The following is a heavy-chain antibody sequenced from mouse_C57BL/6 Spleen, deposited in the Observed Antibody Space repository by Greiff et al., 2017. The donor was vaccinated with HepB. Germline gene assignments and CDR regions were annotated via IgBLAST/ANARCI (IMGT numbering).Heavy chain of an antibody. D-gene: IGHD1-1*01. V-gene: IGHV1-53*01. Sequence: LQQPGTELVKPGASVKLSCKASGYTFTSYWMHWVKQRPGQGLEWIGNINPSNGGTNYNEKFKSKATLTVDKSSSTAYMQLSSLTSEDSAVYYCARPLLRGIYYYAMDYWGQGTSVTVSS. CDR1: GYTFTSYW. J-gene: IGHJ4*01. CDR2: INPSNGGT. CDR3: ARPLLRGIYYYAMDY.